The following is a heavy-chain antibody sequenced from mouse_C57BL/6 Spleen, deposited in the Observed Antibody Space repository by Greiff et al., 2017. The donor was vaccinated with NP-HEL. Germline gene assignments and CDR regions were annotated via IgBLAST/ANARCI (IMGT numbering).Heavy chain of an antibody. CDR1: GYTFTSYW. CDR3: ARQLGRSYWYFDV. D-gene: IGHD4-1*02. Sequence: VQLQQPGTELVKPGASVKLSCKASGYTFTSYWMHWVKQRPGQGLEWIGNINPSNGGTNYNEKFKSKATLTVDKSSSTAYMQPSSLTSEDSAVYYCARQLGRSYWYFDVWGTGTTVTVSS. CDR2: INPSNGGT. V-gene: IGHV1-53*01. J-gene: IGHJ1*03.